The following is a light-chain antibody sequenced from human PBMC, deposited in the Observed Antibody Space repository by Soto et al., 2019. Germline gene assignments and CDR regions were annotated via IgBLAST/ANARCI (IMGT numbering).Light chain of an antibody. V-gene: IGKV1-39*01. CDR3: QQSYSTLFT. Sequence: DIQMTQSPSSLSASVGDRVTITCRASQTIIRYLIWYQQKPGRAPNLLIYAASSLQSGVPSRFSGSGSGTEFTLTISSLQPEDFATYYCQQSYSTLFTFGPGTKVEIK. J-gene: IGKJ3*01. CDR1: QTIIRY. CDR2: AAS.